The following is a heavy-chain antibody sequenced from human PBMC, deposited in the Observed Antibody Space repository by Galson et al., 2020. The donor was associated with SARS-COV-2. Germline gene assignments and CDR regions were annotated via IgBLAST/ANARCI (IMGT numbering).Heavy chain of an antibody. V-gene: IGHV3-21*01. J-gene: IGHJ4*02. Sequence: LSLTCAASGFTFSSYAMSWVRQAPGKGLEWVSSISSSSSYIYYADSVKGRFTISRDNAKNSLYLQMNSLRAEDTAVYYCARGAHLYYYDSSGYYYGDYFDYWGQGTLVTVSS. CDR2: ISSSSSYI. D-gene: IGHD3-22*01. CDR3: ARGAHLYYYDSSGYYYGDYFDY. CDR1: GFTFSSYA.